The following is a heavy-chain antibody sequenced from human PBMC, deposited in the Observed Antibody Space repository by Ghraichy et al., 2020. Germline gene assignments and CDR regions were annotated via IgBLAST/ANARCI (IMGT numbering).Heavy chain of an antibody. J-gene: IGHJ3*02. CDR1: RGSISSGPYS. CDR2: ILHTGDT. D-gene: IGHD2-15*01. Sequence: SETLSLTCSVSRGSISSGPYSWSWIRQHPGKGLEWIGYILHTGDTYFNPSLKSRVTISVDTSENQLSLSLNSLTAADTAVYFCAAGQGIFRDAFDIWGQGTLVTVSS. CDR3: AAGQGIFRDAFDI. V-gene: IGHV4-31*03.